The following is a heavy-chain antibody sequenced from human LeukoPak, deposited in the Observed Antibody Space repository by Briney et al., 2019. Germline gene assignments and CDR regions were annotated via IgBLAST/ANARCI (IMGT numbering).Heavy chain of an antibody. V-gene: IGHV4-59*01. CDR2: IYYSGNI. J-gene: IGHJ4*02. Sequence: SETLSLTCAVYGGSFSGYYWSWIRQPPGKGLEWIGYIYYSGNINYNPSLKSRVTISVDTSKNQFSLKLSSVTAADTAVYYCARRTSPNTFDYWGQGTLVTVSS. CDR1: GGSFSGYY. CDR3: ARRTSPNTFDY. D-gene: IGHD6-6*01.